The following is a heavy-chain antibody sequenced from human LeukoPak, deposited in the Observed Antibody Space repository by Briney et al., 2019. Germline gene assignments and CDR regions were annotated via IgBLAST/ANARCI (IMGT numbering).Heavy chain of an antibody. J-gene: IGHJ3*02. CDR1: GGSISSGDYY. CDR3: AREVRRGYDFWSGYSDAFDI. CDR2: IYYSGST. V-gene: IGHV4-30-4*02. D-gene: IGHD3-3*01. Sequence: SETLSLTCTVSGGSISSGDYYWSWIRQPPGKGLEWIGYIYYSGSTYYNPSLKSRVTISVDTSKNQLSLKLSSVTAADTAVYYCAREVRRGYDFWSGYSDAFDIWGQGTMVTVSS.